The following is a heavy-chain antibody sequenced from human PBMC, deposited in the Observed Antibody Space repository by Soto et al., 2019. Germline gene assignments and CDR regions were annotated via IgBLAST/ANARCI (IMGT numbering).Heavy chain of an antibody. Sequence: QLQLQESGPGLEKPSETLSLTCTVSGGSISSSSYYWGWIRQPPGKGLEWIGSIYYSGSTYYNPSLKSRVTISVDTSKNQFSLKLSSVTAADTAVYYCARRRDCSGGSCYGRVNWFDPWGQGTLVTVSS. CDR3: ARRRDCSGGSCYGRVNWFDP. CDR1: GGSISSSSYY. D-gene: IGHD2-15*01. J-gene: IGHJ5*02. V-gene: IGHV4-39*01. CDR2: IYYSGST.